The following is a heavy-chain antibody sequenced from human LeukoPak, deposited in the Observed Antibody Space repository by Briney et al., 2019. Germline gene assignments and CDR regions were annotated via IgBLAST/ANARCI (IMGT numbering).Heavy chain of an antibody. CDR3: ARDKLWFGESQGYYYMDV. J-gene: IGHJ6*03. V-gene: IGHV4-4*02. CDR2: IYHSGST. CDR1: GGSISSSNW. D-gene: IGHD3-10*01. Sequence: SETLSLTCAVSGGSISSSNWWSWIRQPPGKGLEWIGEIYHSGSTNYNPSLKSRVTISVDKSKTQFSLKLSSVTAADTAVYYCARDKLWFGESQGYYYMDVWGKGTTVTISS.